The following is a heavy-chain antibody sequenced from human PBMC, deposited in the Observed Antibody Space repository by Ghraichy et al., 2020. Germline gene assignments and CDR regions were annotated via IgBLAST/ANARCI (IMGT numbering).Heavy chain of an antibody. J-gene: IGHJ6*02. CDR2: IYSGGIT. V-gene: IGHV3-53*01. CDR1: GFTVSSNY. Sequence: GGSLRLSCAASGFTVSSNYMSWVRQAPGKGLEWVSVIYSGGITYYADSVKGRFTISRDNSKNTLYLQMNSLRAEATAVYYCARDRGLVDFYGMDVWSQGTTLTGSS. D-gene: IGHD1-26*01. CDR3: ARDRGLVDFYGMDV.